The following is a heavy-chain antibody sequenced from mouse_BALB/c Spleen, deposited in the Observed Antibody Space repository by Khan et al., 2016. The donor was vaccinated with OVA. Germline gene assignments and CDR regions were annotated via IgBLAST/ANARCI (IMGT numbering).Heavy chain of an antibody. D-gene: IGHD2-10*01. V-gene: IGHV2-6-5*01. J-gene: IGHJ4*01. CDR1: GFSLTAYA. CDR3: AKDPTYEAMDY. Sequence: QVQLKESGPGLVTPSQSLSITCTVSGFSLTAYAVSWIRQPPGKGLEWLGVIWGGGSKYYNSALKSRLSISKDNSKSQVFLKMNSLQTDDTAMYYCAKDPTYEAMDYWGQGTSVTVSA. CDR2: IWGGGSK.